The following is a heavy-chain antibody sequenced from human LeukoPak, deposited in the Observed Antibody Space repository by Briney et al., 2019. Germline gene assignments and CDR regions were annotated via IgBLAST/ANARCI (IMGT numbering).Heavy chain of an antibody. Sequence: GGSLRLSCAASGFTFDDYGMSWVRQAPGKGLEWVSGINWNGGSTGYADSVKGRFTISRDNARNSLYLQMNSLRAEDTALYYCARPIMAAAGTRWFDPWGQGTLVTVSS. CDR2: INWNGGST. CDR1: GFTFDDYG. CDR3: ARPIMAAAGTRWFDP. J-gene: IGHJ5*02. V-gene: IGHV3-20*04. D-gene: IGHD6-13*01.